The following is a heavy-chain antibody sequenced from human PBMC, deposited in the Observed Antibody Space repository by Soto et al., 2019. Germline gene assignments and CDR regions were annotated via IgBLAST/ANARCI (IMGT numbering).Heavy chain of an antibody. CDR3: ARALRFSGPIDY. Sequence: QVQLQQWGAGLLKPSETLSLTCAVYGGSFSGYYWSWIRQPPGKGLEWIGEINHSGSTNYNPSLKSRVTISVDTSKNQFSLKLSSVTAADTAVYYCARALRFSGPIDYWGQGTLVTVSS. D-gene: IGHD4-17*01. CDR1: GGSFSGYY. CDR2: INHSGST. V-gene: IGHV4-34*01. J-gene: IGHJ4*02.